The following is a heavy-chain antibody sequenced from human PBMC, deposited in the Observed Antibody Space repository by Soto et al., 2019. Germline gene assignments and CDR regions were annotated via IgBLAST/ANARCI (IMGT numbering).Heavy chain of an antibody. CDR3: ASVTFGGIVLAH. D-gene: IGHD3-16*01. CDR2: IYFNGNT. V-gene: IGHV4-59*01. J-gene: IGHJ1*01. Sequence: SETLSLTCTVSGGSIDSFYWSWIRQSPGKGLEWIGYIYFNGNTKYNPSLEGRLTISIDTSKKEFSLQLSSVTAADAAVYYCASVTFGGIVLAHWGQGTLVTVSS. CDR1: GGSIDSFY.